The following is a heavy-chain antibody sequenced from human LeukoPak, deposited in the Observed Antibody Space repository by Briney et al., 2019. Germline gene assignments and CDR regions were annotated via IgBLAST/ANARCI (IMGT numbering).Heavy chain of an antibody. CDR3: ARDPGGYDSSSYYYEENYFDY. CDR2: IYTSGRT. J-gene: IGHJ4*02. CDR1: GGSLSSYY. V-gene: IGHV4-4*07. D-gene: IGHD3-22*01. Sequence: SETLSLTCTVSGGSLSSYYWSWVRQPAGKGLEWIGRIYTSGRTNYNPSLKRRGTISVEKSKKQFSLKLSSVTAADTAVYYCARDPGGYDSSSYYYEENYFDYWGQGTLLTVSS.